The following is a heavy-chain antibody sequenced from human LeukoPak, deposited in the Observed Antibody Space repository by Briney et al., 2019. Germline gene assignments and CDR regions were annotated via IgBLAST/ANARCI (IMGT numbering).Heavy chain of an antibody. D-gene: IGHD3-9*01. J-gene: IGHJ5*02. Sequence: SETLSLTCAVYGGSFSGYYWSWIRQPPGKGLEWIGYIYYSGSTNYNPSLKSRVTISVDTSKNQFSLKLSSVTAADTAVYYCARHDILTGYYSSDWFDPWGQGTLVTVAS. V-gene: IGHV4-59*01. CDR2: IYYSGST. CDR1: GGSFSGYY. CDR3: ARHDILTGYYSSDWFDP.